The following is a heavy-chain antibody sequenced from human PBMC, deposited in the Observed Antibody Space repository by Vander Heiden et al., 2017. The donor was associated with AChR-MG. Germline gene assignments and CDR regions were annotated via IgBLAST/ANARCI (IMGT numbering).Heavy chain of an antibody. CDR3: ATTRYDFWSGYYSGDFDY. Sequence: EVQLLESGGGLVQPGGSLRLSCAASGFTFSSYAMSWFRQAPGKGLEWVSAISGSGSSTYYADSVKGRFTISRDNSKNTLYLQMNSLRAEDTAVYYCATTRYDFWSGYYSGDFDYWGQGTLVTVSS. J-gene: IGHJ4*02. D-gene: IGHD3-3*01. CDR1: GFTFSSYA. CDR2: ISGSGSST. V-gene: IGHV3-23*01.